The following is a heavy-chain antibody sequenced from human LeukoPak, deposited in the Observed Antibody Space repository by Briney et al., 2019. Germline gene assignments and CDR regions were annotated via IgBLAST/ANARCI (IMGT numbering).Heavy chain of an antibody. V-gene: IGHV3-30*18. D-gene: IGHD3-22*01. CDR1: GFTFSSYG. CDR2: ISYDGSTK. Sequence: GGSLRLSCAASGFTFSSYGMHWVRQAPGEGLEWVAVISYDGSTKYYGDSVKGRFTISRDNSKSTLYLQMNSLRAEDTAVYYCAKVHLPYQYDSSRYGFQDYWGQGTLVTVSS. J-gene: IGHJ4*02. CDR3: AKVHLPYQYDSSRYGFQDY.